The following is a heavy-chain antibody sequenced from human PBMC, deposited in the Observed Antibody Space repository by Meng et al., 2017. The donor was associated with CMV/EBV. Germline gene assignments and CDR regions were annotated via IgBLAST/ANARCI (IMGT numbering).Heavy chain of an antibody. V-gene: IGHV1-2*02. CDR1: GYTFTGYY. CDR3: ARIVIVPAAPYYYYYYGMDV. D-gene: IGHD2-2*01. CDR2: INPNSGGT. Sequence: ASVKVSCKASGYTFTGYYMHWVRQAPGQGLEWMGWINPNSGGTNYAQKFQGRVTMTRDTSISTAYMELSRLRSDDTAVYYCARIVIVPAAPYYYYYYGMDVWGQGTTVTVSS. J-gene: IGHJ6*02.